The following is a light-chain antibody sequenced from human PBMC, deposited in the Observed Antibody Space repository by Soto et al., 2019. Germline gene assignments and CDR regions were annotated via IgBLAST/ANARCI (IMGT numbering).Light chain of an antibody. J-gene: IGLJ1*01. Sequence: QSALTQPASVSGSPGQSITISCTGTSSDVGGYNSVSWYQQHPGKAPKLMIYEVSNRPSGVSNRFSGSKSGNTAYLTISGLQAEYEADYYCSSYTTSSTLLYVFGTGTKVTVL. V-gene: IGLV2-14*01. CDR3: SSYTTSSTLLYV. CDR1: SSDVGGYNS. CDR2: EVS.